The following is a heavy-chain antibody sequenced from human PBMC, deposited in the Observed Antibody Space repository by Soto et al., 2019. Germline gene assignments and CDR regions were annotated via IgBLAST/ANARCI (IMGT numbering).Heavy chain of an antibody. D-gene: IGHD3-16*01. Sequence: TVLGFRMRTSAWEMGWIRQPPGKALEWLALIYWNDDKRYSPSLKSRLTITQDTSKNQVVLTMPNMVPVDTAPDYCFFFLCSSDHRDLPSFPTQRSSDL. J-gene: IGHJ2*01. V-gene: IGHV2-5*01. CDR2: IYWNDDK. CDR1: GFRMRTSAWE. CDR3: FFFLCSSDHRDLPSFPTQRSSDL.